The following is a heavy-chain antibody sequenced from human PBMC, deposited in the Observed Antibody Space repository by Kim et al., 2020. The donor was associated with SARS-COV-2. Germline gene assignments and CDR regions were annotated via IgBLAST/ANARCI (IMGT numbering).Heavy chain of an antibody. J-gene: IGHJ4*02. CDR2: INWNGGST. Sequence: GGSLRLSCAASGFTFDDYGMSWVRQAPGKGLEWVSGINWNGGSTGYADSVKGRFTISRDNAKNSLYLQINSLRAEDTALYHCARAGNYHSRVFDYWGQGTLVTVSS. CDR1: GFTFDDYG. D-gene: IGHD1-7*01. V-gene: IGHV3-20*01. CDR3: ARAGNYHSRVFDY.